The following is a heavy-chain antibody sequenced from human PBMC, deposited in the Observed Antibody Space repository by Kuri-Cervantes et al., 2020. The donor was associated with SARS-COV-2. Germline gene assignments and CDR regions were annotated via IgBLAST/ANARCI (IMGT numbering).Heavy chain of an antibody. CDR3: ARALPWDLRGNDAFDI. D-gene: IGHD1-26*01. J-gene: IGHJ3*02. V-gene: IGHV4-34*01. CDR1: GGSFSGYY. Sequence: GSLRLSCAVYGGSFSGYYRSWIRQPPGKGLEWIGEINDSGSTNYNPSLKSRVTISVDTSKNQFSLKLSSVTAADTAVYYCARALPWDLRGNDAFDIWGQGTMVTVSS. CDR2: INDSGST.